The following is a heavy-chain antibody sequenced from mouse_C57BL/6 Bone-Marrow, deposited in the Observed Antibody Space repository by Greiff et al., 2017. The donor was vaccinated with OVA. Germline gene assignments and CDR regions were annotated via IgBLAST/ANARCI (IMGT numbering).Heavy chain of an antibody. Sequence: EVKVVESGGGLVQPGGSLKLSCAASGFTFSDYGMAWVRQAPRKGPEWVAFISNLAYSIYYADTVTGRFTISRENAKNTLYLEMSSLRSEDTAMYYCATYYSNSYWYFDVWGTGTTVTVSS. CDR3: ATYYSNSYWYFDV. D-gene: IGHD2-5*01. J-gene: IGHJ1*03. CDR2: ISNLAYSI. CDR1: GFTFSDYG. V-gene: IGHV5-15*01.